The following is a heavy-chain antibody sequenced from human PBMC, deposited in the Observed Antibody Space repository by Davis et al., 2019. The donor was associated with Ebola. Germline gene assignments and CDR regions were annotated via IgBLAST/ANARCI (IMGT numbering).Heavy chain of an antibody. CDR3: ARDLRRAAAGTGYFDY. V-gene: IGHV1-69*06. CDR2: IIPIFGTA. D-gene: IGHD6-13*01. CDR1: GGTFSSFA. Sequence: SVKVSCKASGGTFSSFAISWVRQAPGQGLEWMGRIIPIFGTANYTRKFQGRVTITADKSTSTAYMELSSLRSEDTAVYYCARDLRRAAAGTGYFDYWGQGTLVTVSS. J-gene: IGHJ4*02.